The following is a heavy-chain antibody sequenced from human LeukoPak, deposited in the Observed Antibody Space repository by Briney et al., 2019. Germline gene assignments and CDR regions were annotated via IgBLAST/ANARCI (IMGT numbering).Heavy chain of an antibody. V-gene: IGHV4-59*08. Sequence: SETLSLTCTVSGGSISGYYWTWIRQPPGKGREWIGYIYSSGSTNYNPSLKSRVTISVDTSKNQFSLRLSSVTAADTAVYYCARHRYTSSSSYFDFWGQGTLVTVSS. CDR3: ARHRYTSSSSYFDF. CDR2: IYSSGST. J-gene: IGHJ4*02. CDR1: GGSISGYY. D-gene: IGHD6-6*01.